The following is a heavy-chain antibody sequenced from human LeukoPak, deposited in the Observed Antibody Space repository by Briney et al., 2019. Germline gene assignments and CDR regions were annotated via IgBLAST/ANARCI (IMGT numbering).Heavy chain of an antibody. CDR2: ISAYNGNT. V-gene: IGHV1-18*01. D-gene: IGHD2-8*01. CDR1: GYTFTSYG. CDR3: ARDGSRRGYCTNGVCYDY. J-gene: IGHJ4*02. Sequence: ASVKVSCKASGYTFTSYGISWARQAPGQGLEWMGWISAYNGNTNYAQKLQGRVTMTTDTSTSTAYMELRSLRSDDTAVYYCARDGSRRGYCTNGVCYDYWGQGTLVTVSS.